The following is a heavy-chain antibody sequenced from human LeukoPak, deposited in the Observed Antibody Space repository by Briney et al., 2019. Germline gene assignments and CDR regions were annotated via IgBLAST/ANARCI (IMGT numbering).Heavy chain of an antibody. D-gene: IGHD5-12*01. J-gene: IGHJ4*02. CDR1: GFTFSSHS. V-gene: IGHV3-21*01. CDR3: ARDRSRYSGYDYEDY. Sequence: GGSLRLSCAASGFTFSSHSMNWVRQAPGKGLEWVSSISSSSSYIYYADSVKGRFTISRGNAKNSLYLQMNSLRAEDTAVYYCARDRSRYSGYDYEDYWGQGTLVTVSS. CDR2: ISSSSSYI.